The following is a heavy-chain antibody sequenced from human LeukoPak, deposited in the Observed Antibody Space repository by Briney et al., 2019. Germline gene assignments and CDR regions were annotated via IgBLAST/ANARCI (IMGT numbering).Heavy chain of an antibody. CDR3: ARSGRIAAAGRIDY. CDR1: GFPFSLYG. D-gene: IGHD6-13*01. CDR2: ITSTGGTI. V-gene: IGHV3-11*01. J-gene: IGHJ4*02. Sequence: PGGSLRLSCAASGFPFSLYGMSWIRQAPGKGLEWVSYITSTGGTIYYADSVKGRFTISRDNAKNSLYLQMNSLRVEDTAVYYCARSGRIAAAGRIDYWGQGILVTVSS.